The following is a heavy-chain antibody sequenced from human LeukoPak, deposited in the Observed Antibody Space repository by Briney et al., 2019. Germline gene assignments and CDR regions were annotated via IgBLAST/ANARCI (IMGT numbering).Heavy chain of an antibody. Sequence: GGSLRLFCAASGFTFRSYWMHWVRQAPGKGLVWVSRINTDGTATTYADSVKGRFSASRDNAKNTLYLQMNSLRDEDTAVYYCAREVTETAYFDYWGQGTLVAVSS. CDR1: GFTFRSYW. V-gene: IGHV3-74*01. D-gene: IGHD2-21*02. J-gene: IGHJ4*02. CDR2: INTDGTAT. CDR3: AREVTETAYFDY.